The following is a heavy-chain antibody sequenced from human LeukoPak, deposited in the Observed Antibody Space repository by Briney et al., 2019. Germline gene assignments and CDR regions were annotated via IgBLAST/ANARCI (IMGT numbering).Heavy chain of an antibody. CDR2: ISSSSSYI. CDR1: GFTFSSNS. J-gene: IGHJ4*02. V-gene: IGHV3-21*01. CDR3: ARAVHGALDY. D-gene: IGHD1-26*01. Sequence: PGGSLRLSCAASGFTFSSNSINWVRQAPGKGLEWVSSISSSSSYIYYADSVKGRFTISRDNAKNSLYLQMNSLRAEDTAVYYRARAVHGALDYWGQGTLVTVSS.